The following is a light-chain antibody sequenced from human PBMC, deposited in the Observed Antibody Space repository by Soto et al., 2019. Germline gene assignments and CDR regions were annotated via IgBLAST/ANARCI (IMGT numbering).Light chain of an antibody. CDR1: QSVSSSY. J-gene: IGKJ2*01. CDR2: GAS. V-gene: IGKV3-20*01. CDR3: QQYGSSPYT. Sequence: EIVLTQSPGTLSLSPGEIATLSCRASQSVSSSYLAWYQQKPGQAPRLLIYGASSSATGIPDRFSGSGSGTDFTLTISRLEPEDIAVDYCQQYGSSPYTFGQGTKLEI.